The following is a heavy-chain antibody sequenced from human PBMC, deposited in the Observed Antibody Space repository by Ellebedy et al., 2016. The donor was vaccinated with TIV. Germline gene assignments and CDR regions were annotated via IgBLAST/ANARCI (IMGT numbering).Heavy chain of an antibody. CDR2: INQDGSEK. D-gene: IGHD1/OR15-1a*01. V-gene: IGHV3-7*04. CDR3: ARENWYNDY. Sequence: GASLKISCAASGFTFTTFWMSWVRQAPGKGLEWVGNINQDGSEKCYGDSVKGRFTISRDNAKNSVYLQMNSLRADDTAVYYCARENWYNDYWGQGTLVTVSS. CDR1: GFTFTTFW. J-gene: IGHJ4*02.